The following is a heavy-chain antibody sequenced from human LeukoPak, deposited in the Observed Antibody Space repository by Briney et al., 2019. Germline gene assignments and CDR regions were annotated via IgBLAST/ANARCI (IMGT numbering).Heavy chain of an antibody. J-gene: IGHJ4*02. CDR1: GFTFSIYS. CDR3: ARFWRSGWWY. CDR2: ISSSSSYI. V-gene: IGHV3-21*01. D-gene: IGHD6-19*01. Sequence: PGGSLRLSCAASGFTFSIYSMNWVRQAPGKGLEWVSSISSSSSYIYYADSVKGRFTISRDNAKNSLYLQMNSLRAEDTAVYYCARFWRSGWWYWGQGTLVTVSS.